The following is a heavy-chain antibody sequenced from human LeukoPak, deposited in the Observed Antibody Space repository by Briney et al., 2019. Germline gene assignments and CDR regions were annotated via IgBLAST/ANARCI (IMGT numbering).Heavy chain of an antibody. D-gene: IGHD3-10*01. CDR1: GYTFTGYY. CDR2: INPNSGGT. J-gene: IGHJ5*02. CDR3: ARDITMVRGVIHWFDP. Sequence: ASVKVSCKASGYTFTGYYMHWVRQAPGQGLEWMGWINPNSGGTNYAQKFQGRVTMTRDTSISTAYMELSRLGSDDTAVYYCARDITMVRGVIHWFDPWGQGTLVTVSS. V-gene: IGHV1-2*02.